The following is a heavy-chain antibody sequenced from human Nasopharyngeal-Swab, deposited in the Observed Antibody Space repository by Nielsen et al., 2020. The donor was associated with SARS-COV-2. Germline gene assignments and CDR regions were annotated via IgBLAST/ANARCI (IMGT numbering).Heavy chain of an antibody. Sequence: LETLSLTCAVSGYSISSGYYWGWIRQPPGKGLEWIGSIYHSGSTYYNPSLKSRVTISVDTSKNQFSLKLSSVTAADTAVYYCAAGYYYYYMDVWGKGTTVTVSS. V-gene: IGHV4-38-2*01. J-gene: IGHJ6*03. CDR3: AAGYYYYYMDV. CDR2: IYHSGST. CDR1: GYSISSGYY.